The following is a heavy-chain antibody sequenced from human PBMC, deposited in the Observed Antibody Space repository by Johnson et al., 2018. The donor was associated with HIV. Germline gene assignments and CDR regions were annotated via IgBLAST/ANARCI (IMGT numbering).Heavy chain of an antibody. CDR1: GFTFDDYG. V-gene: IGHV3-30*03. J-gene: IGHJ3*02. D-gene: IGHD1-26*01. CDR2: ISSDESYK. CDR3: VREGAPSGRDFGAFDI. Sequence: QVQLVESGGGVVRPGGSLRLSCAASGFTFDDYGMSWVRQAPGKGLEWVAVISSDESYKHYGDSVKGRFTVSKDSSKSTLFLQMNSLRPDDTAVYYCVREGAPSGRDFGAFDIWGQGTVVTVSS.